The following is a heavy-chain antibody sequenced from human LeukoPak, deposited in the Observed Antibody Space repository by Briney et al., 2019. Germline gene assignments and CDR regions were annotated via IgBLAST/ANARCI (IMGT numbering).Heavy chain of an antibody. CDR1: GFTFSSFG. Sequence: PGGSLRLSCVASGFTFSSFGMHWVRQALGKGLEWVAVISYDGDMKYYSDSVKGRFTVSRDKSKNTLYLDMSGLRGEDTAVYYCAKTTSITNFYHYGMDVWGQGTTVTVSS. D-gene: IGHD2-2*01. CDR2: ISYDGDMK. CDR3: AKTTSITNFYHYGMDV. J-gene: IGHJ6*02. V-gene: IGHV3-30*18.